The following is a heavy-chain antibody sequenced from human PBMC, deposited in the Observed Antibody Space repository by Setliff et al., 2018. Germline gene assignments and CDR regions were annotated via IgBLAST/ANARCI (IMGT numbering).Heavy chain of an antibody. CDR3: ARDGVFYAMDV. Sequence: GGSLRLSCAASGFTFSSYAMSWVRQAPGKGLEWVSAISSSGGGTTIFYADSVRGRLTISRDNTKNSLYLQMNSLRAEDTALYYCARDGVFYAMDVWGRGTTVTVSS. CDR2: ISSSGGGTTI. CDR1: GFTFSSYA. D-gene: IGHD3-10*01. J-gene: IGHJ6*02. V-gene: IGHV3-48*03.